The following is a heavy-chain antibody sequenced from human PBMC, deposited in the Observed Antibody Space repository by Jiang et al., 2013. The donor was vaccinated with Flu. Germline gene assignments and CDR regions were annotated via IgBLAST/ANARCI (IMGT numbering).Heavy chain of an antibody. CDR3: AREGSMVRGVTIRGGTPEFDY. CDR2: INTNTGNP. V-gene: IGHV7-4-1*02. CDR1: GYTFTSYA. D-gene: IGHD3-10*01. Sequence: QSGSELKKPGASVKVSCKASGYTFTSYAMNWVRQAPGQGLEWMGWINTNTGNPTYAQGFTGRFVFSLDTSVSTAYLQISSLKAEDTAVYYCAREGSMVRGVTIRGGTPEFDYWGQGTLVTVSS. J-gene: IGHJ4*02.